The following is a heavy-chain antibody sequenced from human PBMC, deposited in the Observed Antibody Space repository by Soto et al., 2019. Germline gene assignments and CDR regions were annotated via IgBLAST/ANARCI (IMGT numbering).Heavy chain of an antibody. CDR2: IKQDGSEK. CDR1: GFTFSSYW. CDR3: ARVCPHSGSCCWFDY. J-gene: IGHJ4*02. Sequence: GGSLRLSCAASGFTFSSYWMSWVRQAPGKGLEWVANIKQDGSEKYYVDSVKGRFTISRDNAKNSLYLQMNSLRAEDTAVYYCARVCPHSGSCCWFDYWGQGTLVTVSS. V-gene: IGHV3-7*03. D-gene: IGHD1-26*01.